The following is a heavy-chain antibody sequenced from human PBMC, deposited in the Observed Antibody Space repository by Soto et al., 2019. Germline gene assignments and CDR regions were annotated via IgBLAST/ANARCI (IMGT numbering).Heavy chain of an antibody. CDR2: FDPEDGET. CDR1: GYTLTELS. CDR3: ATVHCSTSCYHDAFDI. J-gene: IGHJ3*02. Sequence: GASVKVSCKVSGYTLTELSMHWVRQAPGKGLEWMGGFDPEDGETIYAQKFQGRVTMTEDTSTDTAYMELSSLRSEDTAVYYCATVHCSTSCYHDAFDIWGQGTMVTVSS. D-gene: IGHD2-2*01. V-gene: IGHV1-24*01.